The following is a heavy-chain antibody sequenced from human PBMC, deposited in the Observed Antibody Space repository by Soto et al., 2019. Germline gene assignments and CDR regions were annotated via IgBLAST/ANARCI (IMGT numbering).Heavy chain of an antibody. CDR2: IGPSGDT. CDR1: GGPLSDYN. D-gene: IGHD2-15*01. CDR3: ARIGGGSRYAFDY. Sequence: QVQLQQWGAGLLKPSETLSLTCGLSGGPLSDYNWSWIRQAPGAGLEWIGEIGPSGDTNYNPSLRSRFTISQEMSQSHCSLSLTSVTAADTAVYHCARIGGGSRYAFDYWGQGALIAASS. V-gene: IGHV4-34*01. J-gene: IGHJ4*02.